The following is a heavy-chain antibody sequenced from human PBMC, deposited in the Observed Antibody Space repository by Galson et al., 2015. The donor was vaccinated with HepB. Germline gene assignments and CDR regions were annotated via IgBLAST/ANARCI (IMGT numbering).Heavy chain of an antibody. CDR3: ARTCPGRTAKGGYYYYYGMDV. CDR1: GGSFSGHY. Sequence: SETLSLTCAVYGGSFSGHYWSWIRQSPGKGLEWIGEINHSGSTNYNPSLKSGVTISVDTSKNQFSLKLSSVTAADTAVYYCARTCPGRTAKGGYYYYYGMDVWGQGTTVTVSS. V-gene: IGHV4-34*01. J-gene: IGHJ6*02. D-gene: IGHD1-26*01. CDR2: INHSGST.